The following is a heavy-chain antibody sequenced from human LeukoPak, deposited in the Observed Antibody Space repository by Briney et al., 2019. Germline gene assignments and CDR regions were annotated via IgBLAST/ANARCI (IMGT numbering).Heavy chain of an antibody. CDR3: AKLRYFDWSYFDY. J-gene: IGHJ4*02. CDR2: ISGSGGST. V-gene: IGHV3-23*01. D-gene: IGHD3-9*01. Sequence: GGSLRHSCAASGFTFSSYAMSWVRQAPGKGLEWVSAISGSGGSTYYADSVKGRFTISRDNSKNTLYLQMNSLRAEDTAVYYCAKLRYFDWSYFDYWGPGPLVTVSS. CDR1: GFTFSSYA.